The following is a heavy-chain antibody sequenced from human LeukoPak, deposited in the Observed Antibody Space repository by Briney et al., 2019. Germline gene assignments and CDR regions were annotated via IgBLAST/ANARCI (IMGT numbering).Heavy chain of an antibody. CDR2: IRFDGSDK. J-gene: IGHJ4*02. CDR3: ARTGGPLRYYFDY. V-gene: IGHV3-30*02. Sequence: GGSLRLSCTTSGFIFSTFGMHWVRQAPGKGLEWVAFIRFDGSDKYYADSVKGRFTISRDNSKNTLYLQMNSLRAEDTAVYYCARTGGPLRYYFDYWGQGTLVTVSS. D-gene: IGHD1/OR15-1a*01. CDR1: GFIFSTFG.